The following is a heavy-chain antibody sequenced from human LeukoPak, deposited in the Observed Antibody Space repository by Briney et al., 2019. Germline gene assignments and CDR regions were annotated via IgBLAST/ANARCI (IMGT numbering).Heavy chain of an antibody. Sequence: GGSLRFSCAASGFTFSSSAMHRVRQAPGKGLDWVAVISYDGSNKYYADSVKGRFTISRDNSESTLYLQMNSLRAEDTAVYYCARGYCSSTRCHFDHLRQGTLVTVSS. CDR3: ARGYCSSTRCHFDH. D-gene: IGHD2-2*01. CDR2: ISYDGSNK. CDR1: GFTFSSSA. V-gene: IGHV3-30-3*01. J-gene: IGHJ4*02.